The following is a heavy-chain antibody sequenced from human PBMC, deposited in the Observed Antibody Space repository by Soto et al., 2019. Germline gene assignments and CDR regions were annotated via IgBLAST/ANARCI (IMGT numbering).Heavy chain of an antibody. D-gene: IGHD6-13*01. J-gene: IGHJ6*02. CDR1: GGSISIYY. Sequence: SETLSLTCTVSGGSISIYYWSWIRQPPGKGLEWIGYIYYSGSTNYNPSLKSRVTISVDTSKNQFSLKLSSVTAADTAVYYCARARAAAGYYYYYGMDVWGQGTTVTVSS. V-gene: IGHV4-59*01. CDR3: ARARAAAGYYYYYGMDV. CDR2: IYYSGST.